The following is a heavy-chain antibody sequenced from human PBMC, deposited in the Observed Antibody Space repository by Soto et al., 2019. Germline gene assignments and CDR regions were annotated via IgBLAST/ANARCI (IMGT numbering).Heavy chain of an antibody. CDR3: ARDARSFLFIAVAGIFDY. CDR2: TYYRSKWYN. D-gene: IGHD6-19*01. V-gene: IGHV6-1*01. CDR1: GDSVSSNSAA. J-gene: IGHJ4*02. Sequence: SQTLSLTCAISGDSVSSNSAAWNWIRQSPSRGLEWLGRTYYRSKWYNDYAVSVKSRITINPDTSKNQFSLQLNSVTPKDTAVYYCARDARSFLFIAVAGIFDYWGQGTLVTVSS.